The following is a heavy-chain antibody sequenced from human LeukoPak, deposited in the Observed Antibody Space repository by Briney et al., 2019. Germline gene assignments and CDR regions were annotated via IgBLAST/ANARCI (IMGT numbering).Heavy chain of an antibody. CDR1: AGSINSGDYY. D-gene: IGHD3-22*01. CDR3: ARGIGTSYDSSRDAFDI. J-gene: IGHJ3*02. CDR2: IYSPGT. V-gene: IGHV4-61*02. Sequence: SQTLSLTGTVSAGSINSGDYYWSWIRQPAGKGLEWIGRIYSPGTNYNYNPSVKSRVTISIGTSKNQFSLKLTSVTAADTAVYYCARGIGTSYDSSRDAFDIWGQGTMVTVSS.